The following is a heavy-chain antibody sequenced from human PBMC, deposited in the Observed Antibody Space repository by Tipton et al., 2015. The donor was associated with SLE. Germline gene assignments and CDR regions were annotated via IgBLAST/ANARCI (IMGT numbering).Heavy chain of an antibody. Sequence: SLRLSCATSGFTFSSYALSWVRRAPGKGLEWVSAISGGGGRTYYADFVKGRFSISIDKSKKTLFLQMNSLRVDDTATYYCAKFEKTTDFYLDSWGQGTLVSVPS. CDR3: AKFEKTTDFYLDS. CDR1: GFTFSSYA. D-gene: IGHD1/OR15-1a*01. CDR2: ISGGGGRT. V-gene: IGHV3-23*01. J-gene: IGHJ4*02.